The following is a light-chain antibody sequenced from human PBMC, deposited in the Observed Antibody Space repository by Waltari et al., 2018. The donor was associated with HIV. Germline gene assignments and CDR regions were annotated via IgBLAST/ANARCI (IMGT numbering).Light chain of an antibody. V-gene: IGKV4-1*01. Sequence: DIVMTQSPDSLAVSLGERATINCKSSQSVLYSSNNKNYLAWYQQKPGQPPKLLIYWASTRDSGVPYRFSGSGSGTDFTLTISSLQAEDVAVYYCQQYYSTPPWTFGQGTKVEIK. J-gene: IGKJ1*01. CDR3: QQYYSTPPWT. CDR1: QSVLYSSNNKNY. CDR2: WAS.